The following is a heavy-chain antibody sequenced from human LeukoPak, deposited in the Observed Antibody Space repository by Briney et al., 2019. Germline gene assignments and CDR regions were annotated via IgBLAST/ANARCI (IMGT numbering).Heavy chain of an antibody. CDR2: IYYRGST. CDR3: AREGARDSSSCFDY. V-gene: IGHV4-59*12. Sequence: SETLSLTCTVSGGSISNYFWSWIRQPPGKGLDWIGYIYYRGSTDSNPSLKSRLTISIDTSKNQLSLKLSSVTAADTAVYYCAREGARDSSSCFDYWGQGTLVTVSS. J-gene: IGHJ4*02. D-gene: IGHD6-13*01. CDR1: GGSISNYF.